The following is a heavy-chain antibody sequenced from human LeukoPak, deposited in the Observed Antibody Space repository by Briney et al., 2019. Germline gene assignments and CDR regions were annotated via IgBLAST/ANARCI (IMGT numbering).Heavy chain of an antibody. Sequence: GESLRLSCAASGFTFSSYAMHWVRQAPGKGLEWVAVISYDGSNKYYADSVKGRFTISRDKSKNTLYLQMNSLRAEDTAVYYCARDLKDIVVVVAATWDVWGKGTTVTVSS. CDR3: ARDLKDIVVVVAATWDV. CDR1: GFTFSSYA. CDR2: ISYDGSNK. V-gene: IGHV3-30*04. J-gene: IGHJ6*04. D-gene: IGHD2-15*01.